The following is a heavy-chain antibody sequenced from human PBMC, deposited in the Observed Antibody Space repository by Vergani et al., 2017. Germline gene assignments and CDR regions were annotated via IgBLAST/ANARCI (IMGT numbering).Heavy chain of an antibody. Sequence: EVQLLESGGGLVQPGGSLRLSCAASGFTFSSYAMSWVRQAPGKGVEWVSAISGSGGSTYYADSVKGRFTISRDNSKNTRDLQMNSLSAEDTAVYYCAKGHRYQLLYCAREVNDAVDFWGQGTMVTVSS. D-gene: IGHD2-2*02. J-gene: IGHJ3*01. V-gene: IGHV3-23*01. CDR2: ISGSGGST. CDR3: AKGHRYQLLYCAREVNDAVDF. CDR1: GFTFSSYA.